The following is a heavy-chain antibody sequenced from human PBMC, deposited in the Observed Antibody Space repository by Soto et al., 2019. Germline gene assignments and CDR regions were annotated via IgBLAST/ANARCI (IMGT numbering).Heavy chain of an antibody. Sequence: EVQLVESGGDLVQPGGSLRLSCAASGFTFSGHWMHWVRQVPGKGLEWVSRINTDGGSSAYADSVKGRFTISRDNAKNTLYLEMKGRRAEDTAVYYCAREAGYCSTTSCYRRAFDTWGQGTTVTVSS. D-gene: IGHD2-2*01. J-gene: IGHJ3*02. CDR2: INTDGGSS. CDR3: AREAGYCSTTSCYRRAFDT. CDR1: GFTFSGHW. V-gene: IGHV3-74*03.